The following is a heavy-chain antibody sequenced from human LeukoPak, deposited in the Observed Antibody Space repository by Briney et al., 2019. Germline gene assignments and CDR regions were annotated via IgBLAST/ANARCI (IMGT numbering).Heavy chain of an antibody. D-gene: IGHD5-24*01. Sequence: ASVKVSCKASGYTFTSYYMHWVRQAPGQGLEWMGIINPSGGSTSYAQKFQGRVTMTRGMSTSTVYMELSSLRSEDTAVYYCAREGIEMATITHAFDIWGQGTMVTVSS. CDR3: AREGIEMATITHAFDI. V-gene: IGHV1-46*01. J-gene: IGHJ3*02. CDR2: INPSGGST. CDR1: GYTFTSYY.